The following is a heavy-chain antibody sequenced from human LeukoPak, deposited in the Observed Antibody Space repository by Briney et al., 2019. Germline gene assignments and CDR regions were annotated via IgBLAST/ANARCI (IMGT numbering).Heavy chain of an antibody. D-gene: IGHD1-26*01. CDR2: ISWNSGSI. Sequence: GRSLRLSCAASGFTFDDYAMHWDRHAPAEGLEWVSGISWNSGSIGYADSVKGRFTISRDNAKNSLYLQMNSLRAEDTALYYCAKDRSGSYYVGFDYWGQGTLVTVSS. J-gene: IGHJ4*02. CDR3: AKDRSGSYYVGFDY. V-gene: IGHV3-9*01. CDR1: GFTFDDYA.